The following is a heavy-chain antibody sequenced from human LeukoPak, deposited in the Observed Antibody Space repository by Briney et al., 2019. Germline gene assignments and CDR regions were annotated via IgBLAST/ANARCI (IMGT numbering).Heavy chain of an antibody. J-gene: IGHJ6*02. D-gene: IGHD1-1*01. CDR1: GYIFTDYY. V-gene: IGHV1-2*02. CDR3: ARSRTPFYYYGMHV. CDR2: IDPNSGGA. Sequence: SVKVSCKASGYIFTDYYVHWIRQPPGKGLEWMGWIDPNSGGAHNAVKFQGRATLNRDTSISTVYMDLSSLNSDDTAIYYCARSRTPFYYYGMHVWGLGTSLTVSS.